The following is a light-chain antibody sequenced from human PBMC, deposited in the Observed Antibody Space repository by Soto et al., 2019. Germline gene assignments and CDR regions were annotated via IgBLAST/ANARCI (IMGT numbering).Light chain of an antibody. CDR1: SSDVGGYNY. CDR3: SSYAGSNNPI. V-gene: IGLV2-8*01. J-gene: IGLJ2*01. Sequence: QSALTQPPSASGSPGQSVTISCTGTSSDVGGYNYVSWYQQHPGKATKLMIYEVSKRPSGVPDRFSGSKSGNTASLTVSGLQAEDEADYYFSSYAGSNNPIFGGGTKLTVL. CDR2: EVS.